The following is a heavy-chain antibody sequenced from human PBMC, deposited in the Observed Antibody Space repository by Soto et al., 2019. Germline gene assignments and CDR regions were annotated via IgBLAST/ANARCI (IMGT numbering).Heavy chain of an antibody. V-gene: IGHV3-73*01. J-gene: IGHJ4*02. CDR1: GFIFSGST. CDR2: VTTKTSNYAT. D-gene: IGHD4-4*01. CDR3: ARSYLADYSNADFDY. Sequence: EVQLVESGGGLVQPGGSLKLSCAASGFIFSGSTMHWVRQASGKGLEWVGRVTTKTSNYATSYNAAVRGRFTISRDDSNNAAYLQMNSLKTEDSAVYYCARSYLADYSNADFDYWGQGTLVTVSS.